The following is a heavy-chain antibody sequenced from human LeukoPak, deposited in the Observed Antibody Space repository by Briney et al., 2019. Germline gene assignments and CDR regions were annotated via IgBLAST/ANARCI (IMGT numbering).Heavy chain of an antibody. D-gene: IGHD6-19*01. CDR2: IHSSGST. V-gene: IGHV4-4*07. Sequence: PSETLSLTCTVSGGSISYYYWTWIRQPAWKGLEWIGRIHSSGSTNYNPSLKSRVTMSVDTSKNQFSLRLSSVTAADTAVYYCARDPHGSSGWYDYWGQGILVTVSS. CDR1: GGSISYYY. CDR3: ARDPHGSSGWYDY. J-gene: IGHJ4*02.